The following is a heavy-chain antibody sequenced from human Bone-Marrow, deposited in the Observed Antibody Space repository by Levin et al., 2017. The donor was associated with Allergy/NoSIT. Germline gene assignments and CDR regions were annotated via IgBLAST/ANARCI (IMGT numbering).Heavy chain of an antibody. Sequence: MPSETLSLTCTVSGGSITSGDYHWTWIRQPPGKGLEWIGGAYYSGNTYYSPSLRSRVAISLDTSKNQFSLKLSSVTAADTAVYYCAGSPDYGDSVLFYYYMDVWGKGTTVTVSS. V-gene: IGHV4-30-4*01. CDR2: AYYSGNT. CDR1: GGSITSGDYH. D-gene: IGHD4-17*01. J-gene: IGHJ6*03. CDR3: AGSPDYGDSVLFYYYMDV.